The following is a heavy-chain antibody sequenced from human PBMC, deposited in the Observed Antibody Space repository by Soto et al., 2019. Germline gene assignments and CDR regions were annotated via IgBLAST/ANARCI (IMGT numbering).Heavy chain of an antibody. Sequence: EVQLLESGGGLVQPGGSLRLSCAASGFTFSSYAMSWVRQAPGKGLEWVSAISGSGGGTYYADSVKGRFTISRDNSKNTLYLQMNSLRAEDTAVYYCAKIPITIFGVVIIPYYYYMDVWGKGTTVTVSS. CDR3: AKIPITIFGVVIIPYYYYMDV. CDR1: GFTFSSYA. J-gene: IGHJ6*03. CDR2: ISGSGGGT. V-gene: IGHV3-23*01. D-gene: IGHD3-3*01.